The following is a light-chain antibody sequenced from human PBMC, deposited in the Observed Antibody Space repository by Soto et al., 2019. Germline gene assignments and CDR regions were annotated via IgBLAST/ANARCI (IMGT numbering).Light chain of an antibody. CDR3: QQPYSWPLT. V-gene: IGKV3-11*02. CDR2: DAS. J-gene: IGKJ4*01. Sequence: DIVLTLPPAALSLSPGGRATLSCRVSQSINIYLVWYQQKLSQAPRLLIYDASIRATGIPARFSGSGSGCDFTLTISSLEPEDSGVYYCQQPYSWPLTFGGGTKV. CDR1: QSINIY.